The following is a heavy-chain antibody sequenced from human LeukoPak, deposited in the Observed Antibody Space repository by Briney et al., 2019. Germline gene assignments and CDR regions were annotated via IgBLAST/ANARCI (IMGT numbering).Heavy chain of an antibody. V-gene: IGHV3-9*01. CDR1: GFTFDDYA. CDR2: ISWNSGSI. Sequence: GGSLRLSCAASGFTFDDYAMHWVRQARGKGLEWVSGISWNSGSIGYADSVKGRFTISRDNAKNSLYLQMNSLRAEDTALYYCATAYYYDSSGSDHDAFDIWGQGTMVTVSS. CDR3: ATAYYYDSSGSDHDAFDI. J-gene: IGHJ3*02. D-gene: IGHD3-22*01.